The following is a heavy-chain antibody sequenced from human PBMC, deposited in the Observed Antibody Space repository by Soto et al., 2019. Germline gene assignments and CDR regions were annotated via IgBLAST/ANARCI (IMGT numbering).Heavy chain of an antibody. CDR3: ARDPSSGYYLYNWFDP. Sequence: LRLSCAASGFTFSSYGMHWVRQAPGKGLEWVAVIWYDGSNKYYADSVKGRFTISRDNSKNTLYLQMNSLRAEDTAVYYCARDPSSGYYLYNWFDPWGQGTLVTVSS. V-gene: IGHV3-33*01. CDR1: GFTFSSYG. CDR2: IWYDGSNK. J-gene: IGHJ5*02. D-gene: IGHD3-22*01.